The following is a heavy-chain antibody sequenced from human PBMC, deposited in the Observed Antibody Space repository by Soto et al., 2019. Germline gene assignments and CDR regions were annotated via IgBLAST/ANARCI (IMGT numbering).Heavy chain of an antibody. D-gene: IGHD3-3*01. J-gene: IGHJ6*02. CDR2: MDPNSGST. Sequence: ASVKVSFKASGYTFTTYDINWLRQAPGQGPEWLGWMDPNSGSTGYAQNLQGRITMTRNISRNTAHMELSSLQSEDTAVYYCARERKFDFWRKGLDVWGQGTTVTVSS. CDR1: GYTFTTYD. CDR3: ARERKFDFWRKGLDV. V-gene: IGHV1-8*01.